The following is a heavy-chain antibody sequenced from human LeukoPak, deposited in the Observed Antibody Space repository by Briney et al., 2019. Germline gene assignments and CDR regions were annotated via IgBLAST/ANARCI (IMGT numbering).Heavy chain of an antibody. J-gene: IGHJ4*02. Sequence: NTSETLSLTCTVSGGNIRSHYWNWIRQPAGKGLEWIGRIYSSGYTNDNPFLKSRITMSVDMSKNQFSLRLNSVTAADTAVYYCARGEHSVDSWGQGMLVTVSS. CDR1: GGNIRSHY. CDR3: ARGEHSVDS. CDR2: IYSSGYT. V-gene: IGHV4-4*07. D-gene: IGHD1/OR15-1a*01.